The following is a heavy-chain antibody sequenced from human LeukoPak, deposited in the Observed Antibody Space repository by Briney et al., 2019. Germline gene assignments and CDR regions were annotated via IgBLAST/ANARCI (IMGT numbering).Heavy chain of an antibody. CDR2: IYSGGST. Sequence: GGSLRLSCAASGFTVSSNYMSWVRQAPGKGLDWVSVIYSGGSTYYADSVKGRFTISRDNSKNTLYLQMNSLRAEHTAVYYCARANYNFWSAQGNWFDPSGPGTLVTVSS. V-gene: IGHV3-53*01. CDR3: ARANYNFWSAQGNWFDP. CDR1: GFTVSSNY. D-gene: IGHD3-3*01. J-gene: IGHJ5*02.